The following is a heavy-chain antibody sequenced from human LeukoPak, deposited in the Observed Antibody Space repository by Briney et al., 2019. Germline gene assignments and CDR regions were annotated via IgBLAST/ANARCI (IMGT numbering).Heavy chain of an antibody. D-gene: IGHD3-10*01. Sequence: GGSLRLSCAASGFTFSSFSMNWVRQAPGKGLEWVSSISSSSSYIYYADSVKGRFTISRDNAKNSLYLQMNSLRAEDTAVYYCARDRVYKTYYYYYGMDGWGQGTTVTVSS. CDR2: ISSSSSYI. J-gene: IGHJ6*02. V-gene: IGHV3-21*01. CDR3: ARDRVYKTYYYYYGMDG. CDR1: GFTFSSFS.